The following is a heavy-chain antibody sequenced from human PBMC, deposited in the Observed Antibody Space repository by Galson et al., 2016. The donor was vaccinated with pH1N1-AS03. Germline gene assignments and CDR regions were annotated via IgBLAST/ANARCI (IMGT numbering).Heavy chain of an antibody. CDR2: IDWDDDT. CDR1: GFSLSTSGMC. Sequence: PALVKPTQTLTLTCTFSGFSLSTSGMCVSWIRQPPGKALEWLARIDWDDDTYYSTSLKTRLTISKDTSKNQVVLTMTNMDPVDTATYYCARIRDYGDLRDAFDIWGQGTMVTVSS. V-gene: IGHV2-70*11. D-gene: IGHD4-17*01. J-gene: IGHJ3*02. CDR3: ARIRDYGDLRDAFDI.